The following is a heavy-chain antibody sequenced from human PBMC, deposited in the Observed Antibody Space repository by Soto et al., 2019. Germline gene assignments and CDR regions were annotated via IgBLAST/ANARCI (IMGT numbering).Heavy chain of an antibody. CDR1: GFTFSSYT. J-gene: IGHJ6*02. Sequence: LRLSCAACGFTFSSYTRSWVRQARGEGLEWVSAISGSGGSTYYANSVKGRFTISRDNSKNTLYLQMNSLRAGDTAVYYCAKLFGVVTRARYYYYYGMDVWGQGTTVTVSS. D-gene: IGHD3-3*01. CDR3: AKLFGVVTRARYYYYYGMDV. CDR2: ISGSGGST. V-gene: IGHV3-23*01.